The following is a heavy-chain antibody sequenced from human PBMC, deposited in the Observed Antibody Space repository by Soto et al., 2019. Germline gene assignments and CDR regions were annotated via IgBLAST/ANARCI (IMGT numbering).Heavy chain of an antibody. Sequence: GGSLRLSCAASGFTFSSYAMSWVRQAPGKGLEWVSYISSSSSTIYYADSVKGRFTISRDNAKNSLYLQMNSLRDEDTAVYYCARGGSGWYLDAFDIWGPRPIVTVSS. V-gene: IGHV3-48*02. CDR1: GFTFSSYA. CDR2: ISSSSSTI. CDR3: ARGGSGWYLDAFDI. D-gene: IGHD6-19*01. J-gene: IGHJ3*02.